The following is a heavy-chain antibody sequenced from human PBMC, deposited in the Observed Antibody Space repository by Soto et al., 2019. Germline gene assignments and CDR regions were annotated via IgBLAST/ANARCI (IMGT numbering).Heavy chain of an antibody. V-gene: IGHV3-66*01. D-gene: IGHD6-13*01. Sequence: GGSLRLSCAASGFTVSSNYMSWVRQAPGKGLEWVSVIYSGGSTYYADSVKGRFTISRDNSKNTLYLQMNSLRAEDTAVYYCARDRRAAAGTFYFDYWGQGTRVTVSS. CDR1: GFTVSSNY. CDR2: IYSGGST. J-gene: IGHJ4*02. CDR3: ARDRRAAAGTFYFDY.